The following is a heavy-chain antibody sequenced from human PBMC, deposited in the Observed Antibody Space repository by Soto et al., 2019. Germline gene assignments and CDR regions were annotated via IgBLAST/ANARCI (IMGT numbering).Heavy chain of an antibody. D-gene: IGHD2-2*01. J-gene: IGHJ6*02. V-gene: IGHV3-49*03. Sequence: GSLRLSCTASGFTFGDYAMSWFRQAPGKGLEWVGFIRRKAYGGTTEYAASVKGRFTISRDDSKSIAYLQMNSLKTEDTAVYYCSRVVEDIVLVPAATHYYYGMDVWGQGTTVTVSS. CDR3: SRVVEDIVLVPAATHYYYGMDV. CDR1: GFTFGDYA. CDR2: IRRKAYGGTT.